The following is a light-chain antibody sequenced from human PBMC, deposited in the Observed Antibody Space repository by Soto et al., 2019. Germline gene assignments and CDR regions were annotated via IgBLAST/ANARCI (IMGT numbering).Light chain of an antibody. CDR3: GSCDHSPCCFV. CDR1: SANSGNNY. CDR2: ATN. V-gene: IGLV1-51*02. J-gene: IGLJ1*01. Sequence: SVLTRPRSVSRVPGQRVTITSTGSSANSGNNYVSWYQQLPGTAPKLLLYATNRRPSGIPDRYSRSKSGTSATLGISGLQSGEEADSYCGSCDHSPCCFVFGTGPQFTVL.